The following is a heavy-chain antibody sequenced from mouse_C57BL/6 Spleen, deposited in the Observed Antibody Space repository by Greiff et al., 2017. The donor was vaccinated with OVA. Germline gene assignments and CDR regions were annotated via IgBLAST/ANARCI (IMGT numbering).Heavy chain of an antibody. CDR3: ARRGAKVTSYAMDY. J-gene: IGHJ4*01. D-gene: IGHD2-1*01. CDR1: GYKFTDYY. CDR2: INPNNGGT. Sequence: VQLQQSGPELVKPGASVKISCKASGYKFTDYYMNWVKQSHGKSLEWIGDINPNNGGTSYNQKFKGKATLTVDKSSSTAYMELRSLTSEDSAVYYCARRGAKVTSYAMDYWGQGTSVTVSS. V-gene: IGHV1-26*01.